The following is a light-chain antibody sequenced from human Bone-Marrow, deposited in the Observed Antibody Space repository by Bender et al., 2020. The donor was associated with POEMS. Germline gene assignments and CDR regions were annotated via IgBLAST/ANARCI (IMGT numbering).Light chain of an antibody. Sequence: QSALTQPASVSGSLGQSITFSCTGTSNDVGGYDHVFWYQQHPGKAPKLIIYEVSNRPSGVSNRFSGSKSGNTASLTISGLQAEDEATYYCSSYTTIRTLIFGGGTKLTVL. CDR1: SNDVGGYDH. V-gene: IGLV2-14*01. CDR2: EVS. CDR3: SSYTTIRTLI. J-gene: IGLJ2*01.